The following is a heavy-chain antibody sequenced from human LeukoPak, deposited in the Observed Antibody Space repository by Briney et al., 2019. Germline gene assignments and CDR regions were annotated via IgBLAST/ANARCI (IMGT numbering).Heavy chain of an antibody. CDR1: GYMFSRYG. Sequence: ASVKVSCKASGYMFSRYGMSWVRQAPGQGPEWMGWISAYNGNTNYAQKLQGRVTMTTDTSTSTAYMELRSLRSDDTAVYYCARAIAVAGTLYYYYYYYMDVWGKGTTVTISS. CDR2: ISAYNGNT. V-gene: IGHV1-18*01. CDR3: ARAIAVAGTLYYYYYYYMDV. J-gene: IGHJ6*03. D-gene: IGHD6-19*01.